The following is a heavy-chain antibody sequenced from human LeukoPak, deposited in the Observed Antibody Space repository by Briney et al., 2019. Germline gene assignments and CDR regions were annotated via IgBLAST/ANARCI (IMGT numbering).Heavy chain of an antibody. D-gene: IGHD1-26*01. V-gene: IGHV4-4*07. CDR2: ISATGIT. CDR3: ARHLGP. CDR1: GGSINGYY. J-gene: IGHJ4*02. Sequence: PLESLSLTCTVSGGSINGYYWSWIRQPAGKGLEWIGRISATGITHYNPSLEGRVTMSVDMSRNQFSLKLSSVAAADTAVFYCARHLGPWGPGTLVTVSS.